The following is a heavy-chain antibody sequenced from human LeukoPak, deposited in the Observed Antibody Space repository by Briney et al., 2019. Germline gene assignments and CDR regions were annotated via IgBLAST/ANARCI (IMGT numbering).Heavy chain of an antibody. CDR1: GGSISSGSYY. V-gene: IGHV4-61*02. J-gene: IGHJ4*02. Sequence: SETLSLTCTVSGGSISSGSYYWSWIRQPAGKGLEWIGRTYTSGSTNYNPSLKSRVTISVDTSKNQFSLKLSSVTAADTAVYYCAREKGDGCNSPYYFDYWGQGTLVTVSS. D-gene: IGHD5-24*01. CDR3: AREKGDGCNSPYYFDY. CDR2: TYTSGST.